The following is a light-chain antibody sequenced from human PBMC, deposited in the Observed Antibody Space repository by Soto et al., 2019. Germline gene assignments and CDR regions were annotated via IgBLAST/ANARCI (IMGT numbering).Light chain of an antibody. J-gene: IGKJ3*01. V-gene: IGKV3-11*01. Sequence: EIGLTQSPATLSLSPGERATLSCRASQSVSSYLAWYQQKPGQAPRLLIYDASNRATGIPARFSGSGSGTDFTLTISSLEPEDFAVYYCQQNDRSPFTFGPGTKVDI. CDR2: DAS. CDR1: QSVSSY. CDR3: QQNDRSPFT.